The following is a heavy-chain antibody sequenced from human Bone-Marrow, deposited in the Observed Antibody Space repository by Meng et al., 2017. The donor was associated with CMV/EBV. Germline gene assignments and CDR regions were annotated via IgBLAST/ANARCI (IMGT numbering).Heavy chain of an antibody. J-gene: IGHJ6*02. CDR1: GYTFTGYY. V-gene: IGHV1-2*02. CDR2: INPNSGGT. D-gene: IGHD2-2*02. Sequence: ASVKVSCKASGYTFTGYYMHWVRQAPGQGLEWMGWINPNSGGTNYAQKFQGRVTMTRDTSISTAYMELSRLRSEDTAVYYCARGYCSSTSCYTGFDPKNYYYGMDVWGQGTTVTVSS. CDR3: ARGYCSSTSCYTGFDPKNYYYGMDV.